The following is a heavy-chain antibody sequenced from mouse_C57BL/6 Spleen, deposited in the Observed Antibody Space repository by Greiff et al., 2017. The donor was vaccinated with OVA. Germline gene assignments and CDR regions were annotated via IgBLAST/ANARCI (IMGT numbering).Heavy chain of an antibody. CDR1: GYTFTDYE. D-gene: IGHD2-1*01. CDR2: IDPETGGT. Sequence: QVQLKESGAELVRPGASVTLSCKASGYTFTDYEMHWVKQTPVHGLEWIGAIDPETGGTAYNQKFKGKAILTADKSSSTAYMELRSLTSEDSAVYYCTRDLLWSYWGQGTTLTVSS. J-gene: IGHJ2*01. V-gene: IGHV1-15*01. CDR3: TRDLLWSY.